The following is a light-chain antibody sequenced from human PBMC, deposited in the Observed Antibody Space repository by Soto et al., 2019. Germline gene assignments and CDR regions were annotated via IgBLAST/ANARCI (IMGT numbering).Light chain of an antibody. CDR2: AVS. V-gene: IGLV2-11*01. J-gene: IGLJ2*01. CDR1: SSDVGGYNY. Sequence: QSALTQPRSVSGSPGQSVTISCTGTSSDVGGYNYVSWYQQHPGKAPKLMIYAVSKRPSGVPDRFSGSKSGNTASLTISGRQAEDEADYYCCSYAGNYTFVFGGGTKVTVL. CDR3: CSYAGNYTFV.